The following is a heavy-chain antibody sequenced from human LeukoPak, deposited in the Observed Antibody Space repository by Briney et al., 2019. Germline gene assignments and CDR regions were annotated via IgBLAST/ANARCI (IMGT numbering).Heavy chain of an antibody. CDR1: GFTFSSYA. D-gene: IGHD2-21*01. Sequence: GGSLRLSCAASGFTFSSYAMSWVRQAPGKGLEWVSVIYSGGSTYYADSVKGRFTISRDNSKNTLYLQMNSLRAEDTAVYYCARDLCYWGQGTLVTVSS. CDR2: IYSGGST. V-gene: IGHV3-53*01. CDR3: ARDLCY. J-gene: IGHJ4*02.